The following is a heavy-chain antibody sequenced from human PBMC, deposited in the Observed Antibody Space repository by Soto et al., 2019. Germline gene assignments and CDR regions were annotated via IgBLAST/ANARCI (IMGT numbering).Heavy chain of an antibody. CDR1: GGSISSGGYY. D-gene: IGHD3-3*02. CDR2: IYYSGSST. J-gene: IGHJ5*02. V-gene: IGHV4-31*03. CDR3: ASPKIAFYNWFDP. Sequence: PSETLSLTCTVSGGSISSGGYYWSWIRQHPGKGLEWIGYIYYSGSSTYYNPSLKSRVTISVDTSKNQFSLKLSSVTAADTAVYYCASPKIAFYNWFDPWGQGTLVTVSS.